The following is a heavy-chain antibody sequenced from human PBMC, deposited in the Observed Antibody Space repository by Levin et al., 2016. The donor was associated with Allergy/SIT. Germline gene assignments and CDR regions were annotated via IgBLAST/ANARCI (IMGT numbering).Heavy chain of an antibody. Sequence: GGSLRLSCAASGFTFSSYSMNWVRQAPGKGLEWVSSISSSSSYIYYADSVKGRFTISRDNAKNSLYLQMNSLRAEDTAVYYCAREPEGDTAINWGQGTLVTVSS. V-gene: IGHV3-21*01. CDR3: AREPEGDTAIN. CDR2: ISSSSSYI. J-gene: IGHJ4*02. D-gene: IGHD5-18*01. CDR1: GFTFSSYS.